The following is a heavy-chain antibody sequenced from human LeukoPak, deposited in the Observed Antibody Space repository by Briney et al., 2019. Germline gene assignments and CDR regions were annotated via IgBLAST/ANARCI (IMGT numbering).Heavy chain of an antibody. D-gene: IGHD6-19*01. CDR2: ISYDGSNK. J-gene: IGHJ4*02. CDR1: GFIFSSYD. Sequence: GGSLRLSCAASGFIFSSYDIHWVRQAPGKGLEWVAVISYDGSNKYYADSVKGRFTISRDNSKNTLYLQMNSLRAEDTAVYYCAKDLDGSGPPFDYWGQGTLVTVSS. V-gene: IGHV3-30*18. CDR3: AKDLDGSGPPFDY.